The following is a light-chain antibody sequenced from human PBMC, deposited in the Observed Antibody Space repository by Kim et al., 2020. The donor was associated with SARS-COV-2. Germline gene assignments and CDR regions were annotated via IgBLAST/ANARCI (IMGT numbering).Light chain of an antibody. CDR3: SAWDSSLNVWV. Sequence: QAGLTQPPSVSKGLRQTATLTCTGNSNNVGNDGAAWLQQHQGHPPKLLSYRNNNRPSGISERLSASRSGNTASLTITGLQPEDEADYYCSAWDSSLNVWVFGGGTKLTVL. J-gene: IGLJ3*02. CDR2: RNN. CDR1: SNNVGNDG. V-gene: IGLV10-54*01.